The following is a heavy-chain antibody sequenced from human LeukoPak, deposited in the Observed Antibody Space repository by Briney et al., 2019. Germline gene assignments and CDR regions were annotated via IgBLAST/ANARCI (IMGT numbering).Heavy chain of an antibody. Sequence: LVKVSCKASGGTFSSYAISWVRQAPGQGLEWMGGIIPIFGTANYAQKFQGRVTITADESTSTAYMELSSLRSEDTAVYYCAVPGQRGSGSYAYFDYWGQGTLVTVSS. CDR2: IIPIFGTA. CDR1: GGTFSSYA. V-gene: IGHV1-69*13. D-gene: IGHD3-10*01. CDR3: AVPGQRGSGSYAYFDY. J-gene: IGHJ4*02.